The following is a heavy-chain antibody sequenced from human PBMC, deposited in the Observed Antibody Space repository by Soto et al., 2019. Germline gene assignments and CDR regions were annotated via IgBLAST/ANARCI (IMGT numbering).Heavy chain of an antibody. CDR1: GASICSFY. Sequence: SETLSLTCTVSGASICSFYWSWIRQPPGKGLEWIGYIFHSGSTNYNPSLKSRATISVDTSKNLFSLKLSSVTAADTAVYYCARDQNGSPHFDYWGQGTLVTVSS. D-gene: IGHD1-26*01. CDR2: IFHSGST. J-gene: IGHJ4*02. V-gene: IGHV4-59*01. CDR3: ARDQNGSPHFDY.